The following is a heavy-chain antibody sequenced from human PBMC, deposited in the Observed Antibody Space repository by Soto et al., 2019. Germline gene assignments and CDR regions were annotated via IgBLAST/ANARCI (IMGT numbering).Heavy chain of an antibody. CDR2: ISSSSSTI. Sequence: GGSLRLSCAASGFIFSSFSMNWVRQAPGKGLEWISYISSSSSTIYNADSVKGRFAVSRDNAKNSLYLQMNSLRAEDTAVYYCSSSIHGYWGQGTQVTVSS. CDR1: GFIFSSFS. J-gene: IGHJ4*02. V-gene: IGHV3-48*01. D-gene: IGHD2-2*01. CDR3: SSSIHGY.